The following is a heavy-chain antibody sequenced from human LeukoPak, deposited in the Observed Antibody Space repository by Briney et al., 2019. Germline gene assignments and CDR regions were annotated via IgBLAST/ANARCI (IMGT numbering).Heavy chain of an antibody. CDR3: AKDKDTPATAQPQRGYFES. CDR2: ISYDGSNK. V-gene: IGHV3-30*18. CDR1: GFTFSSYG. J-gene: IGHJ4*02. Sequence: GGSLRLSCAASGFTFSSYGMHWVRQAPGKGLEWVAVISYDGSNKYYADSVKGRFTISRDNSKNTVDLQMNSLRAEDTAVYFCAKDKDTPATAQPQRGYFESWGRGTLVTVSS. D-gene: IGHD2-21*02.